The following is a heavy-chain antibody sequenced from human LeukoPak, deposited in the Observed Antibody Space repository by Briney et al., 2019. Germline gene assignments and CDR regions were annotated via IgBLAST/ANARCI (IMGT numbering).Heavy chain of an antibody. CDR3: AKATAKYYFDS. CDR2: ISDGSSST. V-gene: IGHV3-23*01. Sequence: PGGSLRLSCAASGFTLSSYAMNWVRQAPGKGLEWVSGISDGSSSTNYADSVKGRFTISRDNSKNTLYLQMNSLRADETAVYYCAKATAKYYFDSWGQGTLVTVSS. J-gene: IGHJ4*02. CDR1: GFTLSSYA. D-gene: IGHD2-21*02.